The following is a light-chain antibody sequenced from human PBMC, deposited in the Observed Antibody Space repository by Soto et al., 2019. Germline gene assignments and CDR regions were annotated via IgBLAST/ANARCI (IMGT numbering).Light chain of an antibody. V-gene: IGLV2-14*01. CDR1: SSDVGFSNY. J-gene: IGLJ1*01. CDR2: DVS. Sequence: QSALTQPVSVSGSPGQSITISCTGTSSDVGFSNYVFWYQQHPGKAPKLIISDVSNRPSGVSNRFSGSKSGNTASLTISGLQAEDEADYYCSSYTSSSTDVFGTGTKLTVL. CDR3: SSYTSSSTDV.